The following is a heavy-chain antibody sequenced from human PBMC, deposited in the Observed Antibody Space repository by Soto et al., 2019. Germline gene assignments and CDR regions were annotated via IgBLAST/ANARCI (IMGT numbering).Heavy chain of an antibody. D-gene: IGHD3-10*01. Sequence: ASVKVSCKASGYTFTGYYMHWVRQAPGQGLEWMGWINPNSGGTNYAQKFQGRVTMTRDTSISTAYMELSRPRSDDTAVYYCARDYYGSGSASNWFDPWGQGTLVTVSS. V-gene: IGHV1-2*02. J-gene: IGHJ5*02. CDR2: INPNSGGT. CDR3: ARDYYGSGSASNWFDP. CDR1: GYTFTGYY.